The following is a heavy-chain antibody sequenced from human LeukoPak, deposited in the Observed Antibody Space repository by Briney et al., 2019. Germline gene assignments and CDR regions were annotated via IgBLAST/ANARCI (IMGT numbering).Heavy chain of an antibody. J-gene: IGHJ6*02. CDR2: ISAYNGNT. V-gene: IGHV1-18*01. CDR3: ARVRTDGMDV. CDR1: GYSFTSCG. Sequence: GASVKGSWKACGYSFTSCGISWVRQAAGQGLEWMGWISAYNGNTNYAQKLQGRVTMTTDTSTSTAYMELRSLRSDDTAVYYCARVRTDGMDVWGQGTTVTVSS.